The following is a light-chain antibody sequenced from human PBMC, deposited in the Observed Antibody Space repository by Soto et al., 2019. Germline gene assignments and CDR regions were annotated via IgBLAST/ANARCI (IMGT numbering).Light chain of an antibody. CDR3: SSYAGSNNYV. CDR1: SSDVGGYNY. Sequence: QSALTQPASVSRSPGQSITISCTGTSSDVGGYNYVSWYQQQSGKAPKLMIHEVSNRPSGVSSRFSGSKSGNTASLTVSGLQAEDEADYYCSSYAGSNNYVFGTGTKVTVL. V-gene: IGLV2-14*01. J-gene: IGLJ1*01. CDR2: EVS.